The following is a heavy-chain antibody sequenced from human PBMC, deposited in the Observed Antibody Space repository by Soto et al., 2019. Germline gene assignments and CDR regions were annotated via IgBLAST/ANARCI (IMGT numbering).Heavy chain of an antibody. J-gene: IGHJ6*02. CDR1: GFTFSSYW. V-gene: IGHV3-7*03. Sequence: GGSLRLSCAASGFTFSSYWMSWVRQAPGEGLEWVANIKQDGSEKYYVDSVKGRFTISRDNAKNSLYLQMNSLRAEDTAVYYCARDSGEIPPYYYYYYGMDVWGQGTTVTVSS. CDR3: ARDSGEIPPYYYYYYGMDV. CDR2: IKQDGSEK. D-gene: IGHD3-10*01.